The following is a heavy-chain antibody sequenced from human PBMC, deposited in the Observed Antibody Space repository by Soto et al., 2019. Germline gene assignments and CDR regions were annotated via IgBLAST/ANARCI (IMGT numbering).Heavy chain of an antibody. CDR2: IIPIFGTA. D-gene: IGHD3-22*01. CDR1: GGTFSSYA. Sequence: ASVEVSCKASGGTFSSYAISWVRQAPGQGLEWMGGIIPIFGTANYAQKFQGRVTITADESTSTAYMELSSLRSEDTAVYYCARAPFGSGYQMQGTLLAPFQHWGQGTLVTVSS. J-gene: IGHJ1*01. CDR3: ARAPFGSGYQMQGTLLAPFQH. V-gene: IGHV1-69*13.